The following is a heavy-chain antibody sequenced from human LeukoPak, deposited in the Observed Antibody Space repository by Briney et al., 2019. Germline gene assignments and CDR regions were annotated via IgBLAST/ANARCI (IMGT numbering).Heavy chain of an antibody. V-gene: IGHV3-30*18. D-gene: IGHD6-13*01. CDR3: AKARRERWYGDAFDI. CDR1: GFTFSSYG. J-gene: IGHJ3*02. CDR2: ISHDGNNK. Sequence: GGSLRLPCAASGFTFSSYGMHWVRQAPGKGLEWVTVISHDGNNKYYADSVKGRFTVSRDNSKNTLDLQMNSLRPEDTAVYYCAKARRERWYGDAFDIWGQGTMVTVSS.